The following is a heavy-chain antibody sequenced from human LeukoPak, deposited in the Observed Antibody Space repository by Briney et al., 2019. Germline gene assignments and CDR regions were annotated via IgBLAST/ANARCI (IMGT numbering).Heavy chain of an antibody. Sequence: ASVKVSCKGSGYNFDRYGVNWVRQAPGQGLEWVGWISTYNGDTNYAQNLQGRVTMTTDTSTSTAYMELRSLRSEDTAVYYCASPASGVVPAAPFDYWGQGTLVTVSS. D-gene: IGHD2-2*01. CDR3: ASPASGVVPAAPFDY. V-gene: IGHV1-18*04. CDR2: ISTYNGDT. CDR1: GYNFDRYG. J-gene: IGHJ4*02.